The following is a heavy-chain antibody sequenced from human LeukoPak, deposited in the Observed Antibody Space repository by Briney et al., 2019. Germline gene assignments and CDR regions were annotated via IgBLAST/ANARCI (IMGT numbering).Heavy chain of an antibody. D-gene: IGHD1-26*01. CDR2: ISSSSSYI. CDR3: AKDGDSGSYVDY. Sequence: GGSLRLSCAASGFTFSSYSMNWVRQAPGKGLEWVSSISSSSSYIYYADSVKGRFTISRDNAKNSLYLQMNSLRAEDTAVYYCAKDGDSGSYVDYWGQGTLVTVSS. V-gene: IGHV3-21*01. J-gene: IGHJ4*02. CDR1: GFTFSSYS.